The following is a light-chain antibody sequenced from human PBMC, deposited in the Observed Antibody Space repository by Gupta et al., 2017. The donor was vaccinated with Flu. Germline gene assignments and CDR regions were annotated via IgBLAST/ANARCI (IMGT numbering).Light chain of an antibody. Sequence: QFVLTPPPPVSGAPGQTVTISSTGSSSNTGAGDDVHCYQQLPGTAPNRRICGNSNRRSGVPDRFSGSKSGTSASLAITGLQAEDEADYYCQSYDSSLSGLYVFGTGTKVTVL. CDR3: QSYDSSLSGLYV. CDR2: GNS. CDR1: SSNTGAGDD. V-gene: IGLV1-40*01. J-gene: IGLJ1*01.